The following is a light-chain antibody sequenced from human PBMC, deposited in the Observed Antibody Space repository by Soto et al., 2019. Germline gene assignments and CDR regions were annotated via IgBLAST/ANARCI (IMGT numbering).Light chain of an antibody. J-gene: IGKJ1*01. V-gene: IGKV3-15*01. CDR3: QQYNNWPWT. Sequence: EIVMTQPPATLSVSPGERATLSCRASQSVSSNLAWYQQKPGQAPRLRIYGASTRATGIPARFSGSGSGTEFTLTISSLQSEDFAVYYWQQYNNWPWTFGQGTKVEIK. CDR1: QSVSSN. CDR2: GAS.